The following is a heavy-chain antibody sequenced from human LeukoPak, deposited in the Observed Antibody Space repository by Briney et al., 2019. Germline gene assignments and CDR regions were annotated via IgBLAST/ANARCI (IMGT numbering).Heavy chain of an antibody. CDR1: GGSISSGGHY. CDR3: ARVAGGYNYYYYYMDV. Sequence: SQTLSLTCTVSGGSISSGGHYWRWIRQPPGKGLEWLGYIYHSGSAYYNPSLKSRVTISVDKSKNQFSLKLNSVTAADTAVYYCARVAGGYNYYYYYMDVWGKGTTVTVSS. V-gene: IGHV4-30-2*01. D-gene: IGHD6-25*01. J-gene: IGHJ6*03. CDR2: IYHSGSA.